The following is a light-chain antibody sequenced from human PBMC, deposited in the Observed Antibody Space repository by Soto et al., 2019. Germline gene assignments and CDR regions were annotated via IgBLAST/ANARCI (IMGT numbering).Light chain of an antibody. CDR2: DTS. CDR3: QKRTNWRIT. CDR1: QSLNRNF. J-gene: IGKJ5*01. Sequence: EVVLTQFHNTLSLSPGERATLSGRASQSLNRNFLVWYQQKPGQAPRLLIYDTSNRATDIPPRFSGSGSGTDVTLTISSLEPEEFAVYYCQKRTNWRITVGQGQRLEI. V-gene: IGKV3D-20*02.